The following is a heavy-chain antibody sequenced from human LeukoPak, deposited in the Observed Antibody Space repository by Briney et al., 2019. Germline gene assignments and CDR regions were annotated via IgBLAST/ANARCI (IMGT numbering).Heavy chain of an antibody. D-gene: IGHD6-19*01. Sequence: GGSLRLSCAASGFTVSSNYMSWVRQAPGKGLEWVSVIYSGGSTYYADSVKGRFTISRDNSKNTLYLQMNSLRAEDTAVYYCARDMDSSGWYYFDYWGQGTLVTVSS. CDR3: ARDMDSSGWYYFDY. J-gene: IGHJ4*02. V-gene: IGHV3-53*01. CDR1: GFTVSSNY. CDR2: IYSGGST.